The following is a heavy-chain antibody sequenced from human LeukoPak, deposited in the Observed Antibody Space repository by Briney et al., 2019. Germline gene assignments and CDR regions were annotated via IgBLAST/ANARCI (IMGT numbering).Heavy chain of an antibody. CDR2: VFYNGNT. V-gene: IGHV4-39*01. Sequence: PSETLSLTCTVSGDSITNSNYFWGWIRQPPGQGLEWIGEVFYNGNTRYNPSLKSRVIISTDTSKNQFSLTLTAVTASDTAIYYCARRSPLVVVTAAHYYDYWGQGTLVTVSS. J-gene: IGHJ4*02. CDR3: ARRSPLVVVTAAHYYDY. CDR1: GDSITNSNYF. D-gene: IGHD2-21*02.